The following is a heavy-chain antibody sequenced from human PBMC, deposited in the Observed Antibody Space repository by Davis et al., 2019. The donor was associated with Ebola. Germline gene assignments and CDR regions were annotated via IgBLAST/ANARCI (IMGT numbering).Heavy chain of an antibody. V-gene: IGHV4-39*01. Sequence: SQTLSLTCTVSAGSISAIAYYWGWVRQPPGQGLDWLGSIYHSGSAYYNSSLESRLTISADRSKNQFSLELASVTAADTATYYCASPNARDGFMFLYWGQGILVTVSS. J-gene: IGHJ4*02. CDR2: IYHSGSA. CDR3: ASPNARDGFMFLY. CDR1: AGSISAIAYY. D-gene: IGHD5-24*01.